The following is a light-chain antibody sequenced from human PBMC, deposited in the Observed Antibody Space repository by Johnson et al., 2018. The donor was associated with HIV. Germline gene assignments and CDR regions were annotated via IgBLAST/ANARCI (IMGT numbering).Light chain of an antibody. V-gene: IGLV1-51*01. J-gene: IGLJ1*01. CDR2: DNN. Sequence: QSVLTQPPSVSAAPGQKVTVSCSGSSYNIGNNYVSWYQQLPRTAPKLLIYDNNKRPSGIPDRFSGSKSGTSATLGITGLQTGDEADYYCGTWDSSLSAPYVFGTVTKVTVL. CDR3: GTWDSSLSAPYV. CDR1: SYNIGNNY.